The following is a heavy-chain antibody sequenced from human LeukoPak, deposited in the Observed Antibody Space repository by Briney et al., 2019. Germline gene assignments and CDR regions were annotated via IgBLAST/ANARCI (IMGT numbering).Heavy chain of an antibody. CDR3: AREYDSSGYYLEIGFDP. V-gene: IGHV1-69*13. J-gene: IGHJ5*02. D-gene: IGHD3-22*01. CDR2: IISIFGTA. Sequence: GASVKVSCKASGGTFSSYAISWLRQAPGQGLGWMGRIISIFGTANYAQKFQGRVTITPDESTSTACRELSSLRSEETAVYYCAREYDSSGYYLEIGFDPWGQGTLVTVSS. CDR1: GGTFSSYA.